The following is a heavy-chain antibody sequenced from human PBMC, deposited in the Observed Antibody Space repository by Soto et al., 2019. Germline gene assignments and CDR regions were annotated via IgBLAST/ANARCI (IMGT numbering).Heavy chain of an antibody. CDR2: INPSGGTA. J-gene: IGHJ5*02. Sequence: ASVKVSCKASGYTFTSYYMHWVRQAPGQGLEWMGIINPSGGTANYAQKFQGRVTITADESTSTAYMELSSLRSEDTAVYYCALLLSEFDPWGQGTLVTVSS. CDR1: GYTFTSYY. D-gene: IGHD3-16*02. CDR3: ALLLSEFDP. V-gene: IGHV1-46*01.